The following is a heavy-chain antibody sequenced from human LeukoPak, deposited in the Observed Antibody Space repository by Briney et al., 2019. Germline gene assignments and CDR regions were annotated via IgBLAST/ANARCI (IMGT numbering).Heavy chain of an antibody. V-gene: IGHV4-4*09. CDR3: ARLLGRYCSSTSCIYNWFDP. Sequence: SETLSLTCTVSGGSISSYHWSWIRQPPGKGLEWIGYIYTSGSTNYNPSLKSRVTISVDTSKNQFSLKLSSVTAADTAVYYCARLLGRYCSSTSCIYNWFDPWGQGTLVTVSS. D-gene: IGHD2-2*01. CDR1: GGSISSYH. CDR2: IYTSGST. J-gene: IGHJ5*02.